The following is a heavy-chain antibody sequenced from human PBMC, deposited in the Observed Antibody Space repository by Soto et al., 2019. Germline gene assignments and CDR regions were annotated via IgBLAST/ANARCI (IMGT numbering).Heavy chain of an antibody. J-gene: IGHJ4*01. CDR2: IKSKAGGATT. V-gene: IGHV3-15*07. D-gene: IGHD2-15*01. Sequence: EVQLVESGGGLVKPGGPLRLSCAASGFTFITAWMNWVRQAPGKGLEWVGRIKSKAGGATTDYAAPVKGRIIISRDDSENTLYLQMNSLTTEDTAIYYCTADLPGHGGGYEFDYWGQGTLVTVSS. CDR3: TADLPGHGGGYEFDY. CDR1: GFTFITAW.